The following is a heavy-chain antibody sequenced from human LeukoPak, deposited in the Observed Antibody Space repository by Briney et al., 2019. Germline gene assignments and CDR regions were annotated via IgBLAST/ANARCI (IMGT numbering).Heavy chain of an antibody. D-gene: IGHD2-2*01. V-gene: IGHV4-34*01. CDR1: GGSFSGYY. J-gene: IGHJ4*02. CDR2: INHSGST. CDR3: ARRKDIVVVPAVRGAFDH. Sequence: PSETLSLTCAVYGGSFSGYYWSWIRQPPGKGLEWIGEINHSGSTNYNPSLKSRVTISVDTSKNQFSLKLSSVTAADTAVYYCARRKDIVVVPAVRGAFDHWGQGTLVTVSS.